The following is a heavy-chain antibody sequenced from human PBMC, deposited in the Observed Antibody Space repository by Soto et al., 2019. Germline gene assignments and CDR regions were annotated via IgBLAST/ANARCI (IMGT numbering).Heavy chain of an antibody. D-gene: IGHD1-1*01. CDR2: IVIANGNT. Sequence: ASVKVSCKASGFTFTSSSVQWVRQARGQRLEWIGWIVIANGNTNYAQRFHERVTFTRDVSTSTAYMELSSLRSEDTAMYYCAAVPGDFDCWGQGTLVTVSS. V-gene: IGHV1-58*01. J-gene: IGHJ4*02. CDR1: GFTFTSSS. CDR3: AAVPGDFDC.